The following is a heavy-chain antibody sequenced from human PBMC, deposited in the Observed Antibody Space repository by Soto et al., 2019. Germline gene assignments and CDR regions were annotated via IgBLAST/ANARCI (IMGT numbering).Heavy chain of an antibody. Sequence: SETLSLTCTVSGGSISSYYWSWIRQPAGKGLEWIGRIYTSGSTNYNPSLKSRVTTSVDTSKNQFSLKLSPVTAADTAVYYCARAPYYDILTGYLYGMDVWGQGTTVTVSS. J-gene: IGHJ6*02. V-gene: IGHV4-4*07. D-gene: IGHD3-9*01. CDR1: GGSISSYY. CDR2: IYTSGST. CDR3: ARAPYYDILTGYLYGMDV.